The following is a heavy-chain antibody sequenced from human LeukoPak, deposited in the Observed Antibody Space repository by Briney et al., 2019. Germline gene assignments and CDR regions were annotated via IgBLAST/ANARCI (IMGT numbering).Heavy chain of an antibody. V-gene: IGHV4-30-2*01. CDR2: IYHSGST. CDR1: GGSISSGGYY. D-gene: IGHD6-13*01. Sequence: PSETLSLTCTVSGGSISSGGYYWSWIRQPPGKGLEWIGYIYHSGSTYYNPSLKSRVTISVDTSKNQFSLKLSSVTAADTAVYYCAREKYSSSWYLYYFDYWGQGTLVTVSS. CDR3: AREKYSSSWYLYYFDY. J-gene: IGHJ4*02.